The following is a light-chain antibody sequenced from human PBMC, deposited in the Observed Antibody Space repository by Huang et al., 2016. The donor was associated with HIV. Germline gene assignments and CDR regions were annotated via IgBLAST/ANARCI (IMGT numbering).Light chain of an antibody. CDR1: QTVTSY. CDR2: AAS. CDR3: QQRSNWPYT. V-gene: IGKV3-11*01. Sequence: EIVLTQSPATLSLSPGERATLSCRASQTVTSYLIWYQQKPGQAPRLLIYAASNRATGIPARFSGSGSRTDFTLTISSLEPEDFAVYYCQQRSNWPYTFGQGTRLEIK. J-gene: IGKJ2*01.